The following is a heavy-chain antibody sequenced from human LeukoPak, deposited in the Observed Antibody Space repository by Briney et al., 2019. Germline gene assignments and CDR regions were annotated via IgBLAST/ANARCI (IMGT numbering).Heavy chain of an antibody. CDR1: GFPFSSYA. CDR2: ISSNGGST. V-gene: IGHV3-64*01. CDR3: ARSSIVVVSILDY. J-gene: IGHJ4*02. Sequence: GGTLRLSCAASGFPFSSYAMHWVRQAPGKGLEYVSAISSNGGSTSYANSVKGRFTISRDNSKNTLYLQMGSLRAEDMAVYYCARSSIVVVSILDYWGQGTLVTVSS. D-gene: IGHD2-2*01.